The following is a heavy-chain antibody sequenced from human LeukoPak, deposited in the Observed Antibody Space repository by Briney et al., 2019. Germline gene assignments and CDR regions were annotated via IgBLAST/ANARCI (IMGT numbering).Heavy chain of an antibody. CDR1: GFTFSSYS. CDR2: ISSSSSTI. Sequence: GGSLRLSCAASGFTFSSYSMNWVRQAPGKGLEWVSYISSSSSTIYYADSVKGRFTTSRDNAKNSLYLQMNSLRAEDTAVYYCARGIVNRDYYMDVWGKGTTVTVSS. D-gene: IGHD3-16*02. CDR3: ARGIVNRDYYMDV. J-gene: IGHJ6*03. V-gene: IGHV3-48*04.